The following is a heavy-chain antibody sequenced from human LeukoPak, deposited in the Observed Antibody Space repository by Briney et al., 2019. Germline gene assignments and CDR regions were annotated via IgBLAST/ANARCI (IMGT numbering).Heavy chain of an antibody. J-gene: IGHJ4*02. CDR1: GFTFSSYE. CDR2: ISSSGSTI. V-gene: IGHV3-48*03. CDR3: ARADYVWGSYRNFDY. Sequence: PGGSLRLSCAASGFTFSSYEMNWVRQAPGKGLEWVSYISSSGSTIYYADSVKGRFTISRDNAKNSLYLQMNSLRAEDTAVYYCARADYVWGSYRNFDYWGQGTLVTVSS. D-gene: IGHD3-16*02.